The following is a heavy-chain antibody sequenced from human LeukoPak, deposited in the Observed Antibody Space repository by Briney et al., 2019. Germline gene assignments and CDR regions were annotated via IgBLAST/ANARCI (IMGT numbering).Heavy chain of an antibody. CDR1: GFTFSRYD. V-gene: IGHV3-13*01. J-gene: IGHJ4*02. D-gene: IGHD1-26*01. CDR3: VRGPSYDY. Sequence: PGGSLRLSCAASGFTFSRYDMHWVRQDTGKRLEWVSAIGTAGDTYYPGSVKGRFIISREDAKNSLYLQMNGLRAGDTAVYYCVRGPSYDYWGQGTLVTVSS. CDR2: IGTAGDT.